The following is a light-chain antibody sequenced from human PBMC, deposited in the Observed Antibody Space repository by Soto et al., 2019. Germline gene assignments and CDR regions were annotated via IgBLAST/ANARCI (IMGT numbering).Light chain of an antibody. CDR1: SSDVGSYNS. CDR3: SSYAGGGNYV. V-gene: IGLV2-8*01. J-gene: IGLJ1*01. CDR2: EVF. Sequence: QSALTQPPSASGSPGQSVTISCTGTSSDVGSYNSVSWYQHHPGKAPKLIIYEVFRRPSGVPGRFSASKSANTASLTVSGLQAEDEADYYCSSYAGGGNYVCGTGTKVTGL.